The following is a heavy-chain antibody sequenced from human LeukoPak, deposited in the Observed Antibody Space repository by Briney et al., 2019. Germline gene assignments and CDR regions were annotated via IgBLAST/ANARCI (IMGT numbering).Heavy chain of an antibody. CDR2: IIPIFGIA. CDR3: ARGEIVEMATIDY. CDR1: GGTLSSYA. D-gene: IGHD5-24*01. V-gene: IGHV1-69*04. Sequence: ASVKVSCKASGGTLSSYAISWVRQAPGQGREWMGRIIPIFGIANYAQKFQGRVTITADKSTSTAYMELSSLRSEDTAVYYFARGEIVEMATIDYWGQGTLVTVSS. J-gene: IGHJ4*02.